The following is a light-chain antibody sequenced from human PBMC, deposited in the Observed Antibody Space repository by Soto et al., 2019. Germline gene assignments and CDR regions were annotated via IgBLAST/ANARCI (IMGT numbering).Light chain of an antibody. CDR3: VAWDDSLNGYVV. V-gene: IGLV1-44*01. Sequence: QSALTQPPSASRTPGQRVTISCSGSSSNIGSNTVNWYQQLPGTAPKLVIYSNNQRPSGVPDRFSGSKSGTSASLAISGLQSEDEDDYYCVAWDDSLNGYVVFGGGTKVTVL. CDR2: SNN. CDR1: SSNIGSNT. J-gene: IGLJ2*01.